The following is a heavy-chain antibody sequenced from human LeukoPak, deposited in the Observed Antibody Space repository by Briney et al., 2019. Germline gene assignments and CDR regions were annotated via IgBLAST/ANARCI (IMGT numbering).Heavy chain of an antibody. CDR2: ISGDGGST. V-gene: IGHV3-43*02. CDR3: AKVPDDYYYYSMEV. Sequence: GGSLRRSCAASGFTFDDYAMHWVCQPPGKGLEWVSLISGDGGSTYYADSVKGRFTISRDNSKNSLYLQMNSLRSEDTALYYCAKVPDDYYYYSMEVWGQGTTVTVSS. J-gene: IGHJ6*02. CDR1: GFTFDDYA.